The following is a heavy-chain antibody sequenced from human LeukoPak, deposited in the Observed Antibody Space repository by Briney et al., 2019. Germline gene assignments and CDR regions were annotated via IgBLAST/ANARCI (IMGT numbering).Heavy chain of an antibody. V-gene: IGHV3-23*01. Sequence: PGGSLRLSCAASGFTFSSYAMSWVRQAPGKGLEWVSAISAGGGSTYYADSVKGRFTISRDNSKNTLYLQMNSLRAEDTAVYYCAKDLKAVAGTALHYWGQGTLVTVSS. CDR2: ISAGGGST. CDR3: AKDLKAVAGTALHY. J-gene: IGHJ4*02. D-gene: IGHD6-19*01. CDR1: GFTFSSYA.